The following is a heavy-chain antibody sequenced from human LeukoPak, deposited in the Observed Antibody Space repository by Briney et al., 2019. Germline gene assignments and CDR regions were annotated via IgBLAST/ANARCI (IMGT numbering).Heavy chain of an antibody. CDR2: MYYSGYT. Sequence: SETLSLTCTVSGGPISSYYWSWIRQPTGMGLEWIGYMYYSGYTNYNPSLKSRVTTSVDMSKNQFSLKLSSVTAADTAVYYCARYSYSSGLYYFDYWGQGTLVTVSS. D-gene: IGHD6-19*01. CDR3: ARYSYSSGLYYFDY. V-gene: IGHV4-59*01. J-gene: IGHJ4*02. CDR1: GGPISSYY.